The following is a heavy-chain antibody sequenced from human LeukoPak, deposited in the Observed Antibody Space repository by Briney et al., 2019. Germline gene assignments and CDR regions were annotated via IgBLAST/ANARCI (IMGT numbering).Heavy chain of an antibody. D-gene: IGHD5-12*01. Sequence: KPSETLSLTCAVYGGSFSGYYWSWIRQPPGKGLEWIGEINHSGSTNYNPSLKSRVTISVDTSKNQFSLKLSSVTAADTAVYYCARIMVAIPFDYWGQGTLVTVSS. CDR1: GGSFSGYY. CDR2: INHSGST. V-gene: IGHV4-34*01. CDR3: ARIMVAIPFDY. J-gene: IGHJ4*02.